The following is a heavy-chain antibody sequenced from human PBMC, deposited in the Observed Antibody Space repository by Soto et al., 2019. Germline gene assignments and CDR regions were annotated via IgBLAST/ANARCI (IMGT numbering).Heavy chain of an antibody. D-gene: IGHD3-22*01. CDR3: FGSHHYYLGFPFDY. V-gene: IGHV3-74*01. Sequence: GGSLRLSCAASGFTFSSYWMHWVRQAPEQGLVWVSRLNGDGTYSNYADSVEGRFTISRDNAKNTLYLQMNSLRVEDTAVYCCFGSHHYYLGFPFDYWGQGTLVTSPQ. J-gene: IGHJ4*02. CDR1: GFTFSSYW. CDR2: LNGDGTYS.